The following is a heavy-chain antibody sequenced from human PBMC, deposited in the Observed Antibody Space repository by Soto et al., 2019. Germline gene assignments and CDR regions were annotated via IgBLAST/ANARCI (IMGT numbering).Heavy chain of an antibody. J-gene: IGHJ4*02. V-gene: IGHV4-31*03. D-gene: IGHD3-10*01. Sequence: PSETLSLTCTVSGGSISSGGYYWSWIRQHPGKGLEWIGYIYYSGSTYYNPSLKSRVTISVDTSKNQFSLKLSSVTAADTAVYYCARARAANYYGSGSYDYWGQGTLVTVSS. CDR1: GGSISSGGYY. CDR2: IYYSGST. CDR3: ARARAANYYGSGSYDY.